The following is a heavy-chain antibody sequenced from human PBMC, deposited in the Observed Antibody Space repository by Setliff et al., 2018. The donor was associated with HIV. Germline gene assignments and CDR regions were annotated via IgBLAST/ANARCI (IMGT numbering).Heavy chain of an antibody. CDR1: GYTFTSYG. CDR3: ARVQNEYIYGYNNYYYMDV. V-gene: IGHV1-18*01. CDR2: ISGYNGNT. J-gene: IGHJ6*03. Sequence: ASVKVSCKASGYTFTSYGISWVRQAPGQGLEWMGWISGYNGNTNFAQKLQGRVTMTTDTSTSTDYMELRSLSSDDTAVYYCARVQNEYIYGYNNYYYMDVWGKGTTVTVSS. D-gene: IGHD5-18*01.